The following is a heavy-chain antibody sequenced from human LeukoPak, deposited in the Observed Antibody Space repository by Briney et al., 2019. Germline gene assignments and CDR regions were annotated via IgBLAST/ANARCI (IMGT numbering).Heavy chain of an antibody. CDR1: GGYVNSGNYY. V-gene: IGHV4-61*02. Sequence: SETLSLTCTVSGGYVNSGNYYWNWIRQPAGKGLEWIGRIYISGAINYNPSLKSRVTISVDTSKKQFSLKLTSVTAADTAVYYCASGGVGARPDWGQGTLVIVSS. CDR3: ASGGVGARPD. CDR2: IYISGAI. J-gene: IGHJ4*02. D-gene: IGHD1-26*01.